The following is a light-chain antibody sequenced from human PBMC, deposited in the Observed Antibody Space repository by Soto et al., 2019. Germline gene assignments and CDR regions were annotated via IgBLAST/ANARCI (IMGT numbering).Light chain of an antibody. Sequence: QSVLTQPASVSGSRGQSITISCTGTSSDVGAFNYVSWYQQHPGKAPKLMIYEVSNRPSGVSDRFSGSKSGNTASLTISGLQAEDEADYYCSSYASSSTLYVFGTGTKLTVL. CDR1: SSDVGAFNY. J-gene: IGLJ1*01. V-gene: IGLV2-14*01. CDR3: SSYASSSTLYV. CDR2: EVS.